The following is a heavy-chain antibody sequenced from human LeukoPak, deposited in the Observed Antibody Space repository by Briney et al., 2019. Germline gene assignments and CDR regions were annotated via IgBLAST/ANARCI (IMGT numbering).Heavy chain of an antibody. CDR1: GGSVSSFY. V-gene: IGHV4-59*08. CDR2: IYYSGST. D-gene: IGHD6-13*01. CDR3: ARLSSGSSSWYDIDY. J-gene: IGHJ4*02. Sequence: SETLSLTCTVSGGSVSSFYWSWIRQPPGKGLEWIGYIYYSGSTNYNPSLKSRVTISVDTSKNQFSLRLNSVTAADTAVYYCARLSSGSSSWYDIDYWGQGTLVTVSS.